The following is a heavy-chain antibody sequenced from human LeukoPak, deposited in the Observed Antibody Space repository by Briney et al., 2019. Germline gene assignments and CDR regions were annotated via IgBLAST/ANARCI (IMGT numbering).Heavy chain of an antibody. D-gene: IGHD3-3*01. CDR3: ARLQSITIFGAHPVVMEMDYYGMDV. J-gene: IGHJ6*02. V-gene: IGHV1-18*01. CDR2: ISAYNGNT. CDR1: GGTFSSYA. Sequence: PTASVKVSCKASGGTFSSYAISWVRQAPGQRLEWMGWISAYNGNTNYAQKLQGRVTMTTDTSTSTAYMELRSLRSDDTAVYYCARLQSITIFGAHPVVMEMDYYGMDVWGQGTTVTVSS.